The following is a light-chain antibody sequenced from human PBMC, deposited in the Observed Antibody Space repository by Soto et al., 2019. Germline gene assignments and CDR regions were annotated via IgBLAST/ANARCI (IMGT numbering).Light chain of an antibody. CDR2: GAS. V-gene: IGKV3-15*01. CDR1: QSVSSN. CDR3: QQYNNWLWW. J-gene: IGKJ1*01. Sequence: EIVMTQSPATLSVSPGERATLSCSASQSVSSNLVWYQQKPGQSPSLLIYGASTRASGIPGRFSGSGYGTKFTLTISSLHYEDFAVYYCQQYNNWLWWFGQGTKVEIK.